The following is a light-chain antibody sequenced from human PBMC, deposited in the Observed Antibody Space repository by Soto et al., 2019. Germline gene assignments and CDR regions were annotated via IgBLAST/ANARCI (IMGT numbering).Light chain of an antibody. CDR3: QQYNNWPIN. J-gene: IGKJ5*01. CDR1: QSVTSN. CDR2: GAS. V-gene: IGKV3-15*01. Sequence: EIVMTHSPATLSVSPWERATLSCRASQSVTSNLAWYQKKPGQAPRLIIYGASTRATGIPARFSGSGSGTEFTLTISSLQSEDFAVYYCQQYNNWPINFGQGTRLEIK.